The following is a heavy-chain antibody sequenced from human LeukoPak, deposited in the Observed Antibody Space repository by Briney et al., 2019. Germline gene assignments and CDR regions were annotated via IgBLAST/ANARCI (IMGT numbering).Heavy chain of an antibody. J-gene: IGHJ5*02. D-gene: IGHD3-10*01. CDR2: RSGGGPST. V-gene: IGHV3-74*01. Sequence: GVSVSLFCAASGFTFNSYWMHWVRHARGRGRVCVSCRSGGGPSTRYAGAVKCQFTIARDNATNTLYLQMDSLRGEDAAVYSCASGYYCSGRYLTPWGQGTLVTVSS. CDR3: ASGYYCSGRYLTP. CDR1: GFTFNSYW.